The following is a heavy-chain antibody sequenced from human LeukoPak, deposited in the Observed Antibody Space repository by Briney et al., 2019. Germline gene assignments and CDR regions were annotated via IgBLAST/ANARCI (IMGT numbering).Heavy chain of an antibody. CDR1: GFTFSSYS. CDR2: MSSSDDGR. D-gene: IGHD2-15*01. J-gene: IGHJ4*02. Sequence: GGSLRLSCAASGFTFSSYSMNWVRQAPGKGLEWVSAMSSSDDGRYYAASVRGRFTISRDTSRSTLYLQMNSLRAEDAAVYYCAKAPVTSCRGAFCYPFDYWGQGTLVTVSS. CDR3: AKAPVTSCRGAFCYPFDY. V-gene: IGHV3-23*01.